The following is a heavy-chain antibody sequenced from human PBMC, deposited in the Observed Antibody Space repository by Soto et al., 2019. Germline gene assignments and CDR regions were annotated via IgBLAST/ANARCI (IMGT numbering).Heavy chain of an antibody. J-gene: IGHJ4*02. D-gene: IGHD3-22*01. V-gene: IGHV4-59*12. CDR1: GVSISSYY. CDR3: AKEGDYYDSSGYYVFDY. CDR2: IYYSGRT. Sequence: SETLSLTCTVSGVSISSYYWSWIRQPPGKGLEWIGYIYYSGRTNYNPSLKSRVTISRDNSKNTLYLQMNSLRAEDTAVYYCAKEGDYYDSSGYYVFDYWAQGTLVTVSS.